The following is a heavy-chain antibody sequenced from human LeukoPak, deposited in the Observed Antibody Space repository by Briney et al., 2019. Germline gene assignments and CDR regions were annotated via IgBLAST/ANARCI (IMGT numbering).Heavy chain of an antibody. D-gene: IGHD6-6*01. CDR3: ARRFTYSSSSAPFDY. V-gene: IGHV5-51*01. CDR2: IYPGDSDT. Sequence: GESLKISCKGSGYSFSNYWIGWVRQMPGKGLEWMGIIYPGDSDTRNGPSFQGQVTISADKSITTAYLQWSSLKASDSAMYYCARRFTYSSSSAPFDYWGQGTLVTVSS. CDR1: GYSFSNYW. J-gene: IGHJ4*02.